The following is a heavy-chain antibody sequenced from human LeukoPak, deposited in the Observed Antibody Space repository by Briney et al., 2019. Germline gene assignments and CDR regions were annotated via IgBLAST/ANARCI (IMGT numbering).Heavy chain of an antibody. J-gene: IGHJ6*03. V-gene: IGHV1-18*01. CDR3: ARVSGGSGFYYMDV. CDR2: ISTYNGNT. CDR1: GYTFTNYG. D-gene: IGHD3-10*01. Sequence: GASVKVSCKASGYTFTNYGISWVRQAPGQGLEWMGWISTYNGNTNYAQKLQGRVTMTTDTSTSTAYMELRSLRSDDTAVYYCARVSGGSGFYYMDVWGKGTTVTISS.